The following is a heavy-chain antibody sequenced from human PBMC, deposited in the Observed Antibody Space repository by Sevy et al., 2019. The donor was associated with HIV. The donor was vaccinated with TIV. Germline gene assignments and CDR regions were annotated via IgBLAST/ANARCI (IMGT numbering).Heavy chain of an antibody. V-gene: IGHV3-15*01. CDR1: GFTFHNAW. CDR3: TSTTTVQGVFAF. D-gene: IGHD4-4*01. J-gene: IGHJ4*02. Sequence: GGSLRLSCAASGFTFHNAWMSWVRQAPGKGLEWIGRIKSKSDGGTTDFAAPVKGRFTISRDDSQNKLFLQLNSLKTEDTAAYYCTSTTTVQGVFAFWGQGTLVTGSS. CDR2: IKSKSDGGTT.